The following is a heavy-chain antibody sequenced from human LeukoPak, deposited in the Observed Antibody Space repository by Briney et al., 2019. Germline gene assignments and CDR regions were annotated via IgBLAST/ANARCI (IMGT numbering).Heavy chain of an antibody. J-gene: IGHJ4*02. V-gene: IGHV1-2*02. CDR1: GYTFTDYY. D-gene: IGHD3-10*01. CDR2: INPNSGGT. CDR3: ARELPFGY. Sequence: GASVQVSCKASGYTFTDYYIHWVRQAPGQGLEWMGWINPNSGGTNYAQKFQGRVTMTRHTSISTVYMELNRLRSDDTAVYYCARELPFGYWGQGTLVTVSS.